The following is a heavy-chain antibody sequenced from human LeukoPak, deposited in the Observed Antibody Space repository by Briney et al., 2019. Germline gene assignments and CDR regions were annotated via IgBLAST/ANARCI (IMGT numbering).Heavy chain of an antibody. J-gene: IGHJ3*02. V-gene: IGHV3-48*01. CDR2: ISYSGLVI. CDR3: ARSPDGFDI. CDR1: GFTFINYA. Sequence: PGRSLRLSCAASGFTFINYAIHWVRQAPGKGLEWVSYISYSGLVIYYADSVKGRFTVSRDNDNNSLYLQMNSLRVEDTAVYYCARSPDGFDIWGQGTTVTVSS.